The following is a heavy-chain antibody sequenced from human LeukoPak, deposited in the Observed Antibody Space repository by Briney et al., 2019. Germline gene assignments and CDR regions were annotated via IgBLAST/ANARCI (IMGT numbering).Heavy chain of an antibody. V-gene: IGHV4-34*01. CDR2: INHSGST. CDR3: ARGPDIWFGELSPFDY. D-gene: IGHD3-10*01. Sequence: PSETLSLTCAVYGGSFSGYYWSWIRQPPGKGLEWIGEINHSGSTNYNPSLKSRVTISVDTSKNQFSLKLSSVTAADTAVYYCARGPDIWFGELSPFDYWGQGTLVTVSS. J-gene: IGHJ4*02. CDR1: GGSFSGYY.